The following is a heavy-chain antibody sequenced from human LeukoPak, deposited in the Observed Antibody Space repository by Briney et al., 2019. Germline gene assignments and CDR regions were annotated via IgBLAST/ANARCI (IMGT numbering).Heavy chain of an antibody. V-gene: IGHV4-39*07. Sequence: SETLSLTCTVSGGSISSSSYYWGWIRQPPGKGLEWIGSIYYSGSTYYNPSLKSRVTISVDTSKNQFSLKLSSVTAADTAVYYCARGRITIFGVAAAVLGHYYYMDVWGKGTTVTVSS. CDR3: ARGRITIFGVAAAVLGHYYYMDV. CDR1: GGSISSSSYY. CDR2: IYYSGST. J-gene: IGHJ6*03. D-gene: IGHD3-3*01.